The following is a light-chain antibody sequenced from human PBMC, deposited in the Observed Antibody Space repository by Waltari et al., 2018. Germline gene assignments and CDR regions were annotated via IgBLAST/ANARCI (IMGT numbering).Light chain of an antibody. CDR1: SSDVGSYDL. CDR2: EVD. CDR3: SSYTYGGPWV. V-gene: IGLV2-23*02. Sequence: SALTQPASVSASPGQSITISCTGSSSDVGSYDLVAWYQQPPGNAPHLLIYEVDKRPSGVSYRVSGSKSGNAASLTISGLQAEDEAHYFCSSYTYGGPWVFGGGTLLTVL. J-gene: IGLJ2*01.